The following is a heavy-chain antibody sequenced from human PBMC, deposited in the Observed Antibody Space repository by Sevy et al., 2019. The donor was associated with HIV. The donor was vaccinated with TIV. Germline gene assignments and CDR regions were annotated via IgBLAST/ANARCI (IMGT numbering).Heavy chain of an antibody. CDR1: GFTSSGYW. Sequence: GGSLRLSCAASGFTSSGYWMNWVRQAPGKGLEWVAKIKLDGSEKYYVDSVKGRFTISRDNAESSVYLHMKSVRGDDAAGYYCASDFVKDRQVVGFDIWGQGTMVTVSS. J-gene: IGHJ3*02. V-gene: IGHV3-7*03. CDR3: ASDFVKDRQVVGFDI. D-gene: IGHD1-26*01. CDR2: IKLDGSEK.